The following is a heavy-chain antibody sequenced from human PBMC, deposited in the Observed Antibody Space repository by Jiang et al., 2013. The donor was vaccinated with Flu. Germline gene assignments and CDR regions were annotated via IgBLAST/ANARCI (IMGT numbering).Heavy chain of an antibody. CDR1: GFTFSNYG. J-gene: IGHJ4*02. V-gene: IGHV3-21*01. D-gene: IGHD2-15*01. CDR2: ISSGSTYK. CDR3: ARVYCSGGSCYLSFDY. Sequence: VQLVESGGGLVKPGGSLRLSCAASGFTFSNYGMNWVRQAPGKGLEWVSSISSGSTYKYYADSVKGRFAISRDNAKNSLYLQMNSLRAEDTAVYYCARVYCSGGSCYLSFDYWGQGTLVTVSS.